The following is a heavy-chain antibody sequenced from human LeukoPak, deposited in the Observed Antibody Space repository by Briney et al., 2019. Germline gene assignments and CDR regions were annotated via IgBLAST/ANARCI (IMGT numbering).Heavy chain of an antibody. CDR2: IYDRGST. V-gene: IGHV4-59*12. D-gene: IGHD3-22*01. CDR3: ARGAQYYYDSSGYLRPGGSYNWFDP. J-gene: IGHJ5*02. CDR1: GGSISSYY. Sequence: SETLSLTCTVSGGSISSYYWSWIRQPPGKGLEWIGNIYDRGSTKYNPSLKSRVTISVDTSKNQFSLKLSSVTAADTAVYYCARGAQYYYDSSGYLRPGGSYNWFDPWGQGTLVTVSS.